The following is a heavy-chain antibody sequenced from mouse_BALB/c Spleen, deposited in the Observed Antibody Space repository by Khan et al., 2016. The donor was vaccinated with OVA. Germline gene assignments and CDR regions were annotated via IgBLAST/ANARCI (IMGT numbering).Heavy chain of an antibody. CDR1: GYSFTGYT. CDR3: GGSASYGDYVEAWFAY. Sequence: EVQLQQSGPELVKPGASMKMSCKASGYSFTGYTMNWVKQSRVKNLEWIGLINPYNGGTAYNLKFGGKATLTVDKSSNTAYMELLSLTSEDSAVYDCGGSASYGDYVEAWFAYWGQGTLVTVSA. CDR2: INPYNGGT. J-gene: IGHJ3*01. D-gene: IGHD2-13*01. V-gene: IGHV1-37*01.